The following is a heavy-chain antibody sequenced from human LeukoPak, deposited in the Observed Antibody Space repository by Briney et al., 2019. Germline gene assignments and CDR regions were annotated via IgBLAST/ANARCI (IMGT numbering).Heavy chain of an antibody. Sequence: GGSLRLSCAASGFTFSSYAMHWVRQAPGKGLEWVAVISYDGSNKYYADSVKGRFTISRDIAKNTLYLQMNSLRAEDTGVYYCAKDHYWSIDYWGRGTLVTVSS. D-gene: IGHD3-3*01. CDR1: GFTFSSYA. CDR3: AKDHYWSIDY. V-gene: IGHV3-30*04. J-gene: IGHJ4*02. CDR2: ISYDGSNK.